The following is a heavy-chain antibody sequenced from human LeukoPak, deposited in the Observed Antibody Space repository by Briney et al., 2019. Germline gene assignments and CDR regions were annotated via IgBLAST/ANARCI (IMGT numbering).Heavy chain of an antibody. CDR3: ARGRHGGSRAPWFDP. CDR2: INHSGST. D-gene: IGHD3-16*01. V-gene: IGHV4-34*01. CDR1: GGSFSGYY. Sequence: SETLSLTCAVYGGSFSGYYWSWIRQPPGKGLEWIGEINHSGSTNYNPSLKSRVTISVDTCKNQFPLKRSSVTAADPAVYYCARGRHGGSRAPWFDPWGQGTLLTVSS. J-gene: IGHJ5*02.